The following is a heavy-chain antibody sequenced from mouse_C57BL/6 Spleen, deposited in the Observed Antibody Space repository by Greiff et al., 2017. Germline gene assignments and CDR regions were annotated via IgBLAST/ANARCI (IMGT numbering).Heavy chain of an antibody. Sequence: EVKLVESGGDLVKPGGSLKLSCAASGFTFSSYGMSWVRQTPDKRLEWVATISSGGSYTYYPDSVKGRFTISRDNAKNTLYLQMSSLKSEDTAMYYGARDRDTTVGPYYAMDYWGQGTSVTVSA. J-gene: IGHJ4*01. CDR2: ISSGGSYT. D-gene: IGHD1-1*01. CDR1: GFTFSSYG. CDR3: ARDRDTTVGPYYAMDY. V-gene: IGHV5-6*01.